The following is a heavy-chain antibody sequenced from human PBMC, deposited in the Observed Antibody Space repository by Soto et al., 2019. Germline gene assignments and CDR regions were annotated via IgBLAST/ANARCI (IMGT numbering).Heavy chain of an antibody. CDR3: ARGALGSGGPGCYMDV. CDR2: MNPNSGNT. J-gene: IGHJ6*03. CDR1: GYTFTIYD. D-gene: IGHD3-10*01. V-gene: IGHV1-8*01. Sequence: ASVKVSCKASGYTFTIYDINWVRQATGQGLEWMGWMNPNSGNTGYAQKFQGRVTMTRNTSISTAYMELSSLRSEDTAVYYCARGALGSGGPGCYMDVGGKGTTVTVS.